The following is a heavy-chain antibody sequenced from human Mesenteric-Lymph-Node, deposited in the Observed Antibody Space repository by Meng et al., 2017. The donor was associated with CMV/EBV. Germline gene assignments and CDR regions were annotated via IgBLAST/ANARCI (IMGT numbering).Heavy chain of an antibody. CDR2: IIPIFGTA. CDR1: GGTFSSYA. J-gene: IGHJ4*02. V-gene: IGHV1-69*05. D-gene: IGHD4-17*01. Sequence: SVKVSCKASGGTFSSYAISWVRQAPGQGLEWMGGIIPIFGTANYAQKFQGRVTITTDESTSTAYMELSSLRSEDTAVYYCARDSPDYYGDYNYYYWGQGTLVTVSS. CDR3: ARDSPDYYGDYNYYY.